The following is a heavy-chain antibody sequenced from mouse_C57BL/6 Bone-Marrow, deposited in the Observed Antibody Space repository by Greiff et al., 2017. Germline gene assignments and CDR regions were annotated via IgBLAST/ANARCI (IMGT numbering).Heavy chain of an antibody. CDR1: GYTFTSYW. CDR2: LYPSDSET. Sequence: QVQLQQPGAELVRPGSSVKLSCKASGYTFTSYWMDWVKQRPGQGLAWIGNLYPSDSETNYNQKFKDKATLTVDKSSSTAYMQHSSLTSEDSAVYYCARPKRGQDWYFDVWGTGTTVTVSS. J-gene: IGHJ1*03. V-gene: IGHV1-61*01. CDR3: ARPKRGQDWYFDV. D-gene: IGHD3-3*01.